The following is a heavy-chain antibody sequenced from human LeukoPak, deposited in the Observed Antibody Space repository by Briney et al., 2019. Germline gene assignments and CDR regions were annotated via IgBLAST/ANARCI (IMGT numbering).Heavy chain of an antibody. Sequence: PAGSLRLSCAASGFRFGSDWKSWVRQAPGKGLEWMANINPGGTEKYYVDSVKGRFTISRDNDKNLLYLQLNRLRAEDTAVYYCARYYDPPVGDAFDIWGQGTMVTVSS. CDR1: GFRFGSDW. CDR3: ARYYDPPVGDAFDI. D-gene: IGHD3-16*01. J-gene: IGHJ3*02. CDR2: INPGGTEK. V-gene: IGHV3-7*01.